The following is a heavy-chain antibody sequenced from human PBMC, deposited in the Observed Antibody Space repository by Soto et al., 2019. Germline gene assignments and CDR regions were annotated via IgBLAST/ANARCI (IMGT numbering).Heavy chain of an antibody. Sequence: GGSLRLSCAASGFTFSSYSMNWVRQAPGKGLEWVSSISSSSSYIYYADSVKGRFTISRDNAKNQFSLKVGSVTAADTAVYYCASSSLYGMDVWGQGTTVTVSS. V-gene: IGHV3-21*04. CDR2: ISSSSSYI. J-gene: IGHJ6*02. CDR1: GFTFSSYS. CDR3: ASSSLYGMDV.